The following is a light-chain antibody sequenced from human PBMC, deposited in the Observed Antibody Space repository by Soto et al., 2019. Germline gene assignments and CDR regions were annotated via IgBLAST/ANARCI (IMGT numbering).Light chain of an antibody. V-gene: IGKV3-11*01. CDR3: QQRSNWPLT. J-gene: IGKJ4*01. CDR1: QSISSY. Sequence: EIVLTQSPATLSLSPGERASLCCRASQSISSYLAWYQQKPGQAPRLLIYDASNRATGIPARFSGSGFGTDFTLTISSLEPEDFAVYYCQQRSNWPLTFGGGTKVDI. CDR2: DAS.